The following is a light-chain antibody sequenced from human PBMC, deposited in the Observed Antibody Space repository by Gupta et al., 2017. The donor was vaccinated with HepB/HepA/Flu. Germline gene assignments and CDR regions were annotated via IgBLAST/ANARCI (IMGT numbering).Light chain of an antibody. CDR2: DVN. CDR1: SSDIGGYNH. CDR3: CSYGGSYSFWV. J-gene: IGLJ3*02. V-gene: IGLV2-11*01. Sequence: QSALTQPRPVSGSPGQSVTISCTGTSSDIGGYNHVSWYQQHPGKVPKVMIYDVNKRPSGVPDRFSGSKSGNTASLTISGLQAEDEADYYCCSYGGSYSFWVFGGGTKLTVL.